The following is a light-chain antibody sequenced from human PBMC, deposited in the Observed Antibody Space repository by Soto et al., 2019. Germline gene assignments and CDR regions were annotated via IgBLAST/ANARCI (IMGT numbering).Light chain of an antibody. CDR1: SSDIGGHNY. J-gene: IGLJ1*01. V-gene: IGLV2-8*01. CDR2: EVT. Sequence: QSALTQPPSASGSLGQSVTISCTGTSSDIGGHNYVSWYQHHPGKAPKLIIYEVTKRPSGVPDRFSGSKSGNTASLTVSGLQTEDEADYYCSSYAGHNNYVFATGTKLTVL. CDR3: SSYAGHNNYV.